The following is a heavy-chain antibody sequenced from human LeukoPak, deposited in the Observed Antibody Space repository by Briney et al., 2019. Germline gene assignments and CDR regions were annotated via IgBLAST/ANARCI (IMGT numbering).Heavy chain of an antibody. CDR3: ARDQYSYAHAAH. CDR1: GFVFNNYV. CDR2: IYSGGTT. J-gene: IGHJ4*02. V-gene: IGHV3-66*01. Sequence: GGSLRLSCAASGFVFNNYVMNWVRQAPGKGLEWVSVIYSGGTTYYADSVKGRFTISRDNSKNTLHLQMNSLRAEDTAVYYCARDQYSYAHAAHWGQGTLVTVSS. D-gene: IGHD5-18*01.